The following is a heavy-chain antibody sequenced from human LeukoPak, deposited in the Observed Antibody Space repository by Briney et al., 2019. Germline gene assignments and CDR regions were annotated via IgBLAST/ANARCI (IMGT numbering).Heavy chain of an antibody. D-gene: IGHD3-10*01. CDR1: GFTFGTYA. CDR2: ISGIGTYT. V-gene: IGHV3-23*01. CDR3: AKDFLRGRGAFDI. Sequence: GGSLRLSCAASGFTFGTYAMSWVRQGPGKGLEWVSAISGIGTYTYYADSVKGRFTISRDNSKNTLYLQMNSLRAEDTAVYYCAKDFLRGRGAFDIWGQGTMVTVSS. J-gene: IGHJ3*02.